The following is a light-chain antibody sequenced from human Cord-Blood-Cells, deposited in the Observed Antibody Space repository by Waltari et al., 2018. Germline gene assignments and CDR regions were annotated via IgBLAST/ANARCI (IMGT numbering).Light chain of an antibody. J-gene: IGLJ2*01. CDR2: DVS. CDR1: SSDVGGYTY. Sequence: QSALTQPRSVSGSPGQSVTIPCTRTSSDVGGYTYVSWYQQHPGKAPKLMIYDVSKRPSGVPDRFSGSKSGNTASLTISGLQAEDEADYYCCSYAGSYTLVFGGGTKLTVL. V-gene: IGLV2-11*01. CDR3: CSYAGSYTLV.